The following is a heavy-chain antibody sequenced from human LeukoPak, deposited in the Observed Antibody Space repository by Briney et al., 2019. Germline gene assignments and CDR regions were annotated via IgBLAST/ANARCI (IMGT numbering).Heavy chain of an antibody. CDR1: GFTFSDYY. J-gene: IGHJ3*02. V-gene: IGHV3-11*01. D-gene: IGHD6-19*01. CDR3: ARDSGLDAFDI. Sequence: GRSLRLSCAASGFTFSDYYMSWIRQAPGKGLEWVSYISSSGSTTYYADSVKGRFTISRDNAKNSLYLQMNSLRAEDTAVYYCARDSGLDAFDIWGQGTMATVSS. CDR2: ISSSGSTT.